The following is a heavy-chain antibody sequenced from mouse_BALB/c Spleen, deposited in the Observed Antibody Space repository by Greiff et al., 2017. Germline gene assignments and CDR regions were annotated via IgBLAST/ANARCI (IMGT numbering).Heavy chain of an antibody. V-gene: IGHV1-14*01. CDR3: ARTHYYGSSPLAMDY. CDR1: GYTFTSYV. D-gene: IGHD1-1*01. J-gene: IGHJ4*01. Sequence: EVQLQQSGPELVKPGASVKMSCKASGYTFTSYVMHWVKQKPGQGLEWIGYISPYNDGTKYNEKFKGKATLTSDKSSSTAYMELSSLTSEDSAVYYCARTHYYGSSPLAMDYWGQGTSVTVSS. CDR2: ISPYNDGT.